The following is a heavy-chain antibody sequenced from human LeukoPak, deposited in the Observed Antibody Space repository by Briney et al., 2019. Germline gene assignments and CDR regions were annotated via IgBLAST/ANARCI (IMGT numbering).Heavy chain of an antibody. J-gene: IGHJ4*02. D-gene: IGHD5-12*01. Sequence: GWSLRLSCAASGFTFSTYSMSWVRQAPGKGLDWVASINQDGSAEYYVDSVRGRFTISRDNAKNSLYLQVNSLRVDDTAVYYCVRLLGGVATFYYWGQGTLVTVSS. V-gene: IGHV3-7*01. CDR2: INQDGSAE. CDR1: GFTFSTYS. CDR3: VRLLGGVATFYY.